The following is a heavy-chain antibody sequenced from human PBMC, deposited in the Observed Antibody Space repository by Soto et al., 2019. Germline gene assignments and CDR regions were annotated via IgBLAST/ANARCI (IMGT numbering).Heavy chain of an antibody. CDR1: GYTFNSYG. J-gene: IGHJ4*01. V-gene: IGHV1-18*01. CDR3: ARDSSPSTSGYFAY. Sequence: QVQLVQSGAEVKKPGASVKVSCKATGYTFNSYGFVWVRQAPGQGLEWMGWISAYNGKTNYAQKFQGRVTMTTDTSTSTAYMEVRSLGSDDTAVYYCARDSSPSTSGYFAYWGQGTLVTVSS. D-gene: IGHD2-2*01. CDR2: ISAYNGKT.